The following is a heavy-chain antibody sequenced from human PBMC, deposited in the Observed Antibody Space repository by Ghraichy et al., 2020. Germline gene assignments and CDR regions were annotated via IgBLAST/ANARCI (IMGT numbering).Heavy chain of an antibody. CDR3: TTKYGFANGVDY. D-gene: IGHD5-24*01. V-gene: IGHV3-15*07. CDR2: VKSKADGGTT. J-gene: IGHJ4*02. CDR1: GLTFTNAW. Sequence: GESLNISCAGSGLTFTNAWMTWVRQAPGKGLEWVGHVKSKADGGTTEYTAPVKGRFTISRDESQNTLYLEMNSLKAEDTALYYCTTKYGFANGVDYWGQGTLVTVSS.